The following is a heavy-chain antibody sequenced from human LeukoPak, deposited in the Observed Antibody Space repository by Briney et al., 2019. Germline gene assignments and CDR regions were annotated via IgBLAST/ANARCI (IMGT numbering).Heavy chain of an antibody. V-gene: IGHV3-30-3*01. CDR1: GFTFSSYA. D-gene: IGHD5-18*01. Sequence: GRSLRLSCAASGFTFSSYAMHWVRQAPGKGLEWVAVISYDGGNRYYADSVKGRFTISRDNSKNTLYLQMNSLRAEDTAVYYCAREVYSYGYDWGQGTLVTVSS. CDR3: AREVYSYGYD. CDR2: ISYDGGNR. J-gene: IGHJ4*02.